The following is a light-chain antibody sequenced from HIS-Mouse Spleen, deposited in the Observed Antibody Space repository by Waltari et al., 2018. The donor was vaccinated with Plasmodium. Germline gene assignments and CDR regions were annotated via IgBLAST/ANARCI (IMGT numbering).Light chain of an antibody. V-gene: IGKV3-15*01. CDR1: QSVSSN. J-gene: IGKJ3*01. CDR2: GAS. CDR3: QQYNNWSFT. Sequence: EIVMTQSPATLSVSLGRRATLSCRASQSVSSNLAWYQQKPGQAPRLLIYGASTRATGIPARFSGSGSGTEFTLTISSLQSEDFAVYYCQQYNNWSFTFGPGTKVDIK.